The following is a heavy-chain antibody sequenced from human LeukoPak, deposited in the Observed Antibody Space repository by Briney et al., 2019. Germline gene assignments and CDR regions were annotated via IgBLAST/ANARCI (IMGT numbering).Heavy chain of an antibody. V-gene: IGHV4-38-2*02. CDR2: MYHSGST. CDR3: ARDYGSFYSAI. D-gene: IGHD1-26*01. Sequence: KPSETLSLTCAVSGYSISSGYFWGWIRQPPGKVLEGIGSMYHSGSTYYNPSLKSRVTISVDTSKNQFSLKLSPVTAADTAVYYCARDYGSFYSAIWGQGTMVTVSS. CDR1: GYSISSGYF. J-gene: IGHJ3*02.